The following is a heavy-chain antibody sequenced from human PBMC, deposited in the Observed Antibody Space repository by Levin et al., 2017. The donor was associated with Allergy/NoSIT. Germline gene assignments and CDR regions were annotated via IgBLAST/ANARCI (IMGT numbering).Heavy chain of an antibody. J-gene: IGHJ2*01. CDR3: AKVDDSSGYYYVYWYFDL. CDR2: ISYDGSNK. CDR1: GFTFSSYG. D-gene: IGHD3-22*01. Sequence: GGSLRLSCAASGFTFSSYGMHWVRQAPGKGLEWVAVISYDGSNKYYADSVKGRFTISRDNSKNTLYLQMNSLRAEDTAVYYCAKVDDSSGYYYVYWYFDLWGRGTLVTVSS. V-gene: IGHV3-30*18.